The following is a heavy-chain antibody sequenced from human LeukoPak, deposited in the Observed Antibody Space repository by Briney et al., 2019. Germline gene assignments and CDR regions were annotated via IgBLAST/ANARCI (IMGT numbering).Heavy chain of an antibody. J-gene: IGHJ6*02. D-gene: IGHD2-15*01. Sequence: SVKLSCKASGFTFTSSAMQWVRQARGQRLEWIGCIVVGSGNTNYAQKFQERVTITRDMSTSTAYMELSSLRSEDTAVYYCATNVAATGYYYGMDVWGQGTTVTVSS. CDR1: GFTFTSSA. CDR3: ATNVAATGYYYGMDV. CDR2: IVVGSGNT. V-gene: IGHV1-58*02.